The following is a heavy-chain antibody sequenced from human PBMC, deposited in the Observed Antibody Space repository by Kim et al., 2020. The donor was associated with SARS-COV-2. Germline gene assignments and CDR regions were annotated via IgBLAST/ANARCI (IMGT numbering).Heavy chain of an antibody. CDR3: ARGSMAVAGTRLRGGVDY. J-gene: IGHJ4*02. V-gene: IGHV3-30*07. D-gene: IGHD6-19*01. Sequence: KGRFTISRDNSTNTLYLQMNSLRAEDTAVYYCARGSMAVAGTRLRGGVDYWGQGTLVTVSS.